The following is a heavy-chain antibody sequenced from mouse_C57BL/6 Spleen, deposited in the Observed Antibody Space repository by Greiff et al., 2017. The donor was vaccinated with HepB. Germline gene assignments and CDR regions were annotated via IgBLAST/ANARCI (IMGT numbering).Heavy chain of an antibody. D-gene: IGHD1-1*01. V-gene: IGHV14-4*01. CDR2: IDPENGDT. Sequence: EVKLVESGAELVRPGASVKLSCTASGFNIKDDYMHWVKQRPEQGLEWIGWIDPENGDTEYASKFQGKATITADTSSNTAYLQLSSLTSEDTAVYYCTTHGSFWGQGTTLTVSS. CDR1: GFNIKDDY. J-gene: IGHJ2*01. CDR3: TTHGSF.